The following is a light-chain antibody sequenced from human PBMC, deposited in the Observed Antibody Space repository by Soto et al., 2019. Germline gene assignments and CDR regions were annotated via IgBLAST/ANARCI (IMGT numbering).Light chain of an antibody. Sequence: EIVMTQSPATLSVSPGERATLSCRASQSISTELAWYQQKPGQPPRLLIYSASTRATGVPARFTGSGSGSEFTSTISGLQSEDFSVYYCQQGHNWPLTFGQGTRLEI. V-gene: IGKV3-15*01. J-gene: IGKJ2*01. CDR2: SAS. CDR1: QSISTE. CDR3: QQGHNWPLT.